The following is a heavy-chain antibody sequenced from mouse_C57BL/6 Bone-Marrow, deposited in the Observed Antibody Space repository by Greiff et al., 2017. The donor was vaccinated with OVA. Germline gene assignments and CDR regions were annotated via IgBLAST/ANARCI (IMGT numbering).Heavy chain of an antibody. CDR3: TTVYYDYEGDY. CDR2: IDPENGDT. D-gene: IGHD2-4*01. Sequence: EVQLQQSGAELVRPGASVKLSCTASGFNIKDDYMHWVKQRPEQGLEWIGWIDPENGDTEYASKFQGKATITADTSSNTAYLQLSSLTSEDTAVYYCTTVYYDYEGDYWGQGTSVTVSS. CDR1: GFNIKDDY. J-gene: IGHJ4*01. V-gene: IGHV14-4*01.